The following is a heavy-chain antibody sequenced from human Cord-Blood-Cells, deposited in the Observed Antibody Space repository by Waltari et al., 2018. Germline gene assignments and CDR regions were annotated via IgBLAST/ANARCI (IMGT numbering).Heavy chain of an antibody. CDR1: GYSISSGYY. CDR3: ARAASVYDFWSGYYDY. V-gene: IGHV4-38-2*02. J-gene: IGHJ4*02. D-gene: IGHD3-3*01. CDR2: IYHSGST. Sequence: QVQLQESGPGLVKPSETLSLTCTVSGYSISSGYYWGWIRQPPGKGLEWIGSIYHSGSTYYNPSRKSRVTISVDTSKNQFSLKLSSVTAADTAVYYCARAASVYDFWSGYYDYWGQGTLVTVSS.